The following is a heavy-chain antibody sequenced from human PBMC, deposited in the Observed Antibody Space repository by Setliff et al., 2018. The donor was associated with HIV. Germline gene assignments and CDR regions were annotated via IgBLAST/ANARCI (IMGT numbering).Heavy chain of an antibody. CDR1: GFTFVNVW. J-gene: IGHJ4*02. Sequence: GGSLRLSCAASGFTFVNVWMSWVRQAPGKGLEWVSTISHSGETTYFADSVKGRFTISRDNSKNTLYLQMSSLKVDDTAIYFCAKALYGHSSAVGPDFWGQGTLVTVSS. V-gene: IGHV3-23*01. CDR3: AKALYGHSSAVGPDF. CDR2: ISHSGETT. D-gene: IGHD4-17*01.